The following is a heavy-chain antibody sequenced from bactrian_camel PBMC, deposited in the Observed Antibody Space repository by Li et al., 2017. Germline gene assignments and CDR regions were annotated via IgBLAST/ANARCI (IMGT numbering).Heavy chain of an antibody. V-gene: IGHV3S42*01. J-gene: IGHJ4*01. CDR2: INSGGGAT. CDR3: AKDPKMYGGSWLSPDIDH. Sequence: VQLVESGGGLVQPGGSLRLSCAASGFTFSNYAMNWVRQLPEKGLEWVAGINSGGGATLYSPSVEGRFTISRDNVKNTPYLQLDSLNTEDTAMYYCAKDPKMYGGSWLSPDIDHWGQGTQVTVS. D-gene: IGHD6*01. CDR1: GFTFSNYA.